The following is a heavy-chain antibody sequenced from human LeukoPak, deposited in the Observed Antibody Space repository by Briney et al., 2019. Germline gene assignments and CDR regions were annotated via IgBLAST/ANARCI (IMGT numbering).Heavy chain of an antibody. D-gene: IGHD3-3*01. CDR3: ARDGTIVEGSLFDS. CDR2: IYHSGNT. V-gene: IGHV4-4*01. J-gene: IGHJ4*02. CDR1: GDSISKSHW. Sequence: PSGTLSLTSAVSGDSISKSHWWSWVRQPPGEGLEWIGRIYHSGNTNYNPSLKIRVTISVDKTKNQYSLKLSSVTAADTAVYCCARDGTIVEGSLFDSWGQGKLVTVSS.